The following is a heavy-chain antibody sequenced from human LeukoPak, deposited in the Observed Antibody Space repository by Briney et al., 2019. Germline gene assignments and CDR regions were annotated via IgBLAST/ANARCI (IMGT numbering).Heavy chain of an antibody. CDR3: AKEWAGLFDS. CDR1: GFTFSTYS. CDR2: ISSGSSSM. V-gene: IGHV3-48*02. D-gene: IGHD1-26*01. Sequence: PGGSLRLSCAASGFTFSTYSMNWVRQAPGKGLEWISYISSGSSSMFYADSVKGRFTISRDNAKNSLYVQMNSLRDEDTAVYYCAKEWAGLFDSWGQGTLVTVSS. J-gene: IGHJ4*02.